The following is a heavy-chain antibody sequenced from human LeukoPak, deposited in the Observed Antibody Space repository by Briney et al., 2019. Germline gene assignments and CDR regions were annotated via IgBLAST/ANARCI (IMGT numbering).Heavy chain of an antibody. Sequence: SETLSLTCAVYGGSSSGYYWSWIRQPPGKGLEWIGEINHSGSTNYNPSLKSRVTISVDTSKNQFSLKLSSVTAADTAVYYCARGQWLADYWGQGTLVTVSS. V-gene: IGHV4-34*01. CDR1: GGSSSGYY. J-gene: IGHJ4*02. CDR2: INHSGST. D-gene: IGHD6-19*01. CDR3: ARGQWLADY.